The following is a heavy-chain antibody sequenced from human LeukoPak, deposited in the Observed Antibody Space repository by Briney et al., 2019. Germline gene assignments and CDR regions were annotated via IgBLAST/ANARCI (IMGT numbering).Heavy chain of an antibody. CDR3: ARIDYYDILTLDY. Sequence: SETLSLTCTVSGGSISSSRHSWSWIRQPPGKGLEWIGYIYYSGSTNYNPSLKSRVTISVDTSKNQFSLKLSSVTAADTAVYYCARIDYYDILTLDYWGQGTLVTVSS. CDR1: GGSISSSRHS. J-gene: IGHJ4*02. V-gene: IGHV4-61*01. CDR2: IYYSGST. D-gene: IGHD3-9*01.